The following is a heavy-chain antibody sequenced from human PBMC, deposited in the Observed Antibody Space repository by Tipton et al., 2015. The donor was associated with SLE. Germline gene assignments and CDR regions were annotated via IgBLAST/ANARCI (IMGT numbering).Heavy chain of an antibody. Sequence: TLSLTCTVSGGSISSHYWSWIRQPPGKGLEWIGEINHSGSTNYNPSLKSRVTISVDTSKNQFSLKLSSVTAADTAVYYCARLPSDSSGSFDYWGQGTLVTVSS. CDR3: ARLPSDSSGSFDY. CDR1: GGSISSHY. J-gene: IGHJ4*02. D-gene: IGHD3-22*01. V-gene: IGHV4-34*01. CDR2: INHSGST.